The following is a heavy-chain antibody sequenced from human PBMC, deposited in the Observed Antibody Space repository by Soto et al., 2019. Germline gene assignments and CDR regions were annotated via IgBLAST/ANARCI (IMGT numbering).Heavy chain of an antibody. Sequence: SGFTFSSYSMNWVRQAPGKGLEWVSSISSSSSYIYYADSVKGRFTISRDNSKNTLYLQMNSLRAEDTAVYYCAKDQGSSWYEIDYWGQGTLVTVPS. CDR3: AKDQGSSWYEIDY. CDR2: ISSSSSYI. J-gene: IGHJ4*02. V-gene: IGHV3-21*04. CDR1: GFTFSSYS. D-gene: IGHD6-13*01.